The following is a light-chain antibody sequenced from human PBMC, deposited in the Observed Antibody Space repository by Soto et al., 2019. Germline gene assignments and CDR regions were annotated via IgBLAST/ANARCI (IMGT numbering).Light chain of an antibody. CDR1: SSDVGGYNY. V-gene: IGLV2-14*01. J-gene: IGLJ2*01. CDR3: SSHTSSSTLV. Sequence: QSVLTQPASVSGSPGQSITISCTGTSSDVGGYNYVSWYQQHPGKAPKLMIYDVSNRPSGVSNRFSGSKSGNTASLTISGRQAEDEADYYCSSHTSSSTLVFGGGTQLTVL. CDR2: DVS.